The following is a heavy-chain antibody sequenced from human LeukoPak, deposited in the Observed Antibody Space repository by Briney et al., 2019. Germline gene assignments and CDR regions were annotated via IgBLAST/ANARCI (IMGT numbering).Heavy chain of an antibody. CDR3: ATYSATSSCKDRYLQH. CDR1: GFTFSSYA. Sequence: GGSLRLSCAASGFTFSSYAMSWVRQAPGKGLEWVSGISGSGGNTYYADSVKGRFTISRDDSKSTLFLQMNSLRAEDTAVYYCATYSATSSCKDRYLQHWGQGTLVTVSS. J-gene: IGHJ1*01. CDR2: ISGSGGNT. V-gene: IGHV3-23*01. D-gene: IGHD2-15*01.